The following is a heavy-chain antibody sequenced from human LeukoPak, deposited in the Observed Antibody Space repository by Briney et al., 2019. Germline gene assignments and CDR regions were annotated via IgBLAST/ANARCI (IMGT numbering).Heavy chain of an antibody. CDR3: ARGGWTALDY. Sequence: SETLSLTCTVSGGSISSYYWSWIRQPPGKGLEWIGFIYYSGTTNYNPSLKSRVTISVDTSKNQFSLRLRSVTAADTAVYYCARGGWTALDYWGQGTLVTVSS. J-gene: IGHJ4*02. CDR2: IYYSGTT. V-gene: IGHV4-59*01. D-gene: IGHD3/OR15-3a*01. CDR1: GGSISSYY.